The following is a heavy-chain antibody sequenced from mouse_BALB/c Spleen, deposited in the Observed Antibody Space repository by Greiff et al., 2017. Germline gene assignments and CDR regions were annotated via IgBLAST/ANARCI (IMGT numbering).Heavy chain of an antibody. Sequence: VQLQQSGAELARPGASVKLSCKASGYTFTSYWMQWVKQRPGQGLEWIGAIYPGDGDTRYTQKFKGKATLTADKSSSTAYMQLSSLASEDSAVYYCARGGTTATGNYWGQGTTLTVSS. V-gene: IGHV1-87*01. D-gene: IGHD1-2*01. CDR2: IYPGDGDT. J-gene: IGHJ2*01. CDR3: ARGGTTATGNY. CDR1: GYTFTSYW.